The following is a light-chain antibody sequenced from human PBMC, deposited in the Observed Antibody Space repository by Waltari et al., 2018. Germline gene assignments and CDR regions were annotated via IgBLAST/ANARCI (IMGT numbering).Light chain of an antibody. CDR3: HQSRSLPYT. CDR2: YAS. J-gene: IGKJ2*01. CDR1: QSIGSN. Sequence: EIVLTQSPDFQSGTPKDKVTITCRASQSIGSNLHWYQQKLDQSPKLLIKYASQSFSGVPSRFSGSGSGTDFTLTINSLEAEDAATYYCHQSRSLPYTFGQGTKLEIK. V-gene: IGKV6-21*01.